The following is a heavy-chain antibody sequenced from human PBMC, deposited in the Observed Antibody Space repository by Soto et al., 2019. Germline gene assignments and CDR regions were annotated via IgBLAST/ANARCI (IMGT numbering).Heavy chain of an antibody. D-gene: IGHD4-4*01. J-gene: IGHJ6*02. V-gene: IGHV3-23*01. CDR3: ARVIPTVTRRRVDYGMDV. Sequence: GGSLRLSCAGSGFTFSNYVMSWVRQAPGKGLEWVSGISGSGGSTYYAGSVKGRFTISRDNSKNTLFLQMNSLRVEDTAVYYCARVIPTVTRRRVDYGMDVWGQGTTVTVSS. CDR2: ISGSGGST. CDR1: GFTFSNYV.